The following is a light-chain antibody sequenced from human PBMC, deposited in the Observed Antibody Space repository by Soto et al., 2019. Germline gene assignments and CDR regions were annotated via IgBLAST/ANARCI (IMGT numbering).Light chain of an antibody. V-gene: IGKV1-39*01. CDR3: QHTFNSPPWT. Sequence: DIHMTQSPSSLSASVGDTVTITCRASQNIDMYLNWYQQKPGKAPRVLISGASNLQSGVPSRFSGSGSGTDLTLTISSLQSEDFASYFCQHTFNSPPWTFGQGTKVDIK. CDR2: GAS. J-gene: IGKJ1*01. CDR1: QNIDMY.